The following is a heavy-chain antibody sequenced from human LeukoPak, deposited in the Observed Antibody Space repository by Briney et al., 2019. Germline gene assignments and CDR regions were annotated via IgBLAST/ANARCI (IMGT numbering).Heavy chain of an antibody. D-gene: IGHD6-25*01. J-gene: IGHJ4*02. Sequence: SQTLSLTCTVSGGSISSGRFFWSWIRQHPGKGLEWIGYIYYTGSPYYNPSLKSRVTISVDTSKNQFSLKLNSVTAADTAVYYCARGQLRLSNWGQGSLVIVSS. CDR3: ARGQLRLSN. CDR2: IYYTGSP. V-gene: IGHV4-31*03. CDR1: GGSISSGRFF.